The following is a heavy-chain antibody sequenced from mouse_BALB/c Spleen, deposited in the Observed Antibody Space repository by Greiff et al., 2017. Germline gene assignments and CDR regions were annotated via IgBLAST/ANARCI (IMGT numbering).Heavy chain of an antibody. CDR3: ARGDDYDRYYFDY. CDR2: IDPFNGGT. CDR1: GYSFTSYY. Sequence: EVKLMESGPELMKPGASVKISCKASGYSFTSYYMHWVKQSHGKSLEWIGYIDPFNGGTSYNQKFKGKATLTVDKSSSTAYMHLSSLTSEDSAVYYCARGDDYDRYYFDYWGQGTTLTVSS. D-gene: IGHD2-4*01. V-gene: IGHV1S135*01. J-gene: IGHJ2*01.